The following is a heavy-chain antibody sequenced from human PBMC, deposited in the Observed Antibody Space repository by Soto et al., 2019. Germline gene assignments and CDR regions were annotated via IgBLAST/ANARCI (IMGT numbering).Heavy chain of an antibody. CDR3: ARWRGTGRYNWFDP. Sequence: VASVKVSCKATGYTFTSYGISWVRQAPGQGLEWMGWISAYNGNTNYAQKLQGRVTMTTDTSTSTAYMELRSLRSDDTAVYYCARWRGTGRYNWFDPWGQGTLVTVSS. J-gene: IGHJ5*02. D-gene: IGHD3-3*01. CDR1: GYTFTSYG. V-gene: IGHV1-18*04. CDR2: ISAYNGNT.